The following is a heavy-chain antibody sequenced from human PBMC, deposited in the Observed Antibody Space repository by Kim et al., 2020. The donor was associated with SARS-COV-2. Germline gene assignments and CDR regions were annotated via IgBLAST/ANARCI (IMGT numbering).Heavy chain of an antibody. CDR1: GYTFTGYY. Sequence: ASVKVSCKASGYTFTGYYMHWVRQAPGQGLEWMGRINPNSGGTNYAQKFQGRVTMTRDTSISTAYMELSRLRSDDTAVYYCARDWDGCSGGSCYSFFDYWGQGTLVTVSS. CDR2: INPNSGGT. D-gene: IGHD2-15*01. J-gene: IGHJ4*02. V-gene: IGHV1-2*06. CDR3: ARDWDGCSGGSCYSFFDY.